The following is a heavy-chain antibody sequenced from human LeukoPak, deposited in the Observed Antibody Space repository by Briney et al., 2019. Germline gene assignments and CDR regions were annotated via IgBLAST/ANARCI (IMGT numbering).Heavy chain of an antibody. CDR1: GFTFSSYG. CDR2: ISGSGGST. D-gene: IGHD2-2*01. J-gene: IGHJ4*02. Sequence: GGSLRLSCAASGFTFSSYGMSWVRQAPGKGLEWVSAISGSGGSTYYADSVKGWFTISRDNSKNTLYLQMNSLRAEDTAVYYCAKGGVPAAEFDYWGQGTLVTVSS. V-gene: IGHV3-23*01. CDR3: AKGGVPAAEFDY.